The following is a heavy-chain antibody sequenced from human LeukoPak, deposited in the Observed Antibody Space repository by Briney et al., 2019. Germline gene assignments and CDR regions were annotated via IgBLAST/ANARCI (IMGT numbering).Heavy chain of an antibody. D-gene: IGHD6-13*01. Sequence: GGSLRLSCAASGFTFSSYGMHWVRQAPGKGLEWVAVILYDGSNKYYADSVKGRFTISRDNSKNTLYLQMNSLRAEDTAVYYCARAPYSSSWRFDYWGQGTLVTVSS. CDR1: GFTFSSYG. V-gene: IGHV3-30*03. J-gene: IGHJ4*02. CDR3: ARAPYSSSWRFDY. CDR2: ILYDGSNK.